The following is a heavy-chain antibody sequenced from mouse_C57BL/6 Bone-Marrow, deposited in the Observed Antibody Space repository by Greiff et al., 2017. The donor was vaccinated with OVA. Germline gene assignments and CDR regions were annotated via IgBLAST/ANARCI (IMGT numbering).Heavy chain of an antibody. V-gene: IGHV5-17*01. D-gene: IGHD1-1*01. Sequence: EVKLMESGGGLVKPGGSLKLSCAASGFTFSDYGMHWVRQAPEKGLEWVAYISSGSSTLYYADTVKGRFTISRDNAKNTLFLQMTSLRSEDTAMYYCARPYYYGFDYWGQGTTLTVSS. J-gene: IGHJ2*01. CDR3: ARPYYYGFDY. CDR1: GFTFSDYG. CDR2: ISSGSSTL.